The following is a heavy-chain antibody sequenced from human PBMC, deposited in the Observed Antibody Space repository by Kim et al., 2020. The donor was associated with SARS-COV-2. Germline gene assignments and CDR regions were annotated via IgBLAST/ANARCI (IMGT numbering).Heavy chain of an antibody. D-gene: IGHD6-13*01. CDR2: ISDSGSA. Sequence: SETLSLTCTVSGGSIRSFYWGWIRQPPGKGLEWMGYISDSGSAAYNPSLESRVTISVDTSKNQFSLKLSSVTAADTAVYYCARRGAAAGTFHHLGQGTLV. J-gene: IGHJ1*01. CDR1: GGSIRSFY. CDR3: ARRGAAAGTFHH. V-gene: IGHV4-59*08.